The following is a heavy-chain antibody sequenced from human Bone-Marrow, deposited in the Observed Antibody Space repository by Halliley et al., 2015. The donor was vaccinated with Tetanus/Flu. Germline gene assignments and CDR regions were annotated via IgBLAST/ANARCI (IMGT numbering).Heavy chain of an antibody. CDR3: ARRIAVANPGHYFDY. D-gene: IGHD6-19*01. V-gene: IGHV5-51*03. J-gene: IGHJ4*02. CDR2: IYPGGSNT. CDR1: GYTFTSYW. Sequence: VQLVQSGAEVKKPGESLKIPCKGSGYTFTSYWIVWVRQMPGRGLEWMGIIYPGGSNTRYSPSFQGQVTISADKSIRTAYLQWSSLQAADTAVYYCARRIAVANPGHYFDYWGQGTLVTVSS.